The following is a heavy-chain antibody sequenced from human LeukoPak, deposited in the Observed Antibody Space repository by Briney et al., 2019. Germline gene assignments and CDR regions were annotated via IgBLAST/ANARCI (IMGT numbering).Heavy chain of an antibody. D-gene: IGHD1-7*01. J-gene: IGHJ3*02. Sequence: PSETLSLTCTVSGGSISSYYWSWIRQPPGKGLEWIGYIYYSGSTNYNPSLKSRVTISVDTSKNQFSLKLSSVTAADTAVYYCARLLVNYDAFDIWGQGTLVPVSS. CDR3: ARLLVNYDAFDI. V-gene: IGHV4-59*08. CDR2: IYYSGST. CDR1: GGSISSYY.